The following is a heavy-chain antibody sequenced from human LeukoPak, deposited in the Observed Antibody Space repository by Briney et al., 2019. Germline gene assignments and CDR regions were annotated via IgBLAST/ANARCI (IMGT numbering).Heavy chain of an antibody. D-gene: IGHD5-18*01. CDR2: ISWDGGST. J-gene: IGHJ4*02. CDR1: GFTFDDYA. Sequence: GGSLRLSCAASGFTFDDYAMHWVRQAPGKGLEWVSLISWDGGSTYYADSVKGRFTISRDNSKNSLYLQMNSLRAEDTALYYCAKDKREYSYGWEYFDYWGQGTLVTVSS. V-gene: IGHV3-43D*04. CDR3: AKDKREYSYGWEYFDY.